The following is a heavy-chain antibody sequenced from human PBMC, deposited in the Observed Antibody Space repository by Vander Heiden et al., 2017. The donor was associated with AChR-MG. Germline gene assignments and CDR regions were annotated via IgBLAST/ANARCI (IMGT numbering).Heavy chain of an antibody. D-gene: IGHD3-22*01. CDR3: VRTYYDSSGPNDY. V-gene: IGHV4-39*01. Sequence: QLQLQESGPGLVKPSETLSLTCTVSGGSISSSSYYWGWIRQPPGKGLEWIGSIYYSGSTYYNPSLKSRVTISVDTSKNQFSLKLSSVTAADTAVYYCVRTYYDSSGPNDYWGQGTLVTVSS. CDR1: GGSISSSSYY. J-gene: IGHJ4*02. CDR2: IYYSGST.